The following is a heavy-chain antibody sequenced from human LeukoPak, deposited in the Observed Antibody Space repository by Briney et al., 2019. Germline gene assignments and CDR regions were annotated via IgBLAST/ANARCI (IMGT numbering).Heavy chain of an antibody. V-gene: IGHV3-64*01. J-gene: IGHJ6*02. Sequence: GGSLRLSCAASGFTFSSYPMHWVRQAPGKGLECVSTISSNGGSTYYANSVKGRFTISRDNSKNTLYLQMGSRRAEDMAVYYCARADYYSSGSSPCGMDVWGLGTTVTVSS. CDR1: GFTFSSYP. CDR3: ARADYYSSGSSPCGMDV. CDR2: ISSNGGST. D-gene: IGHD3-10*01.